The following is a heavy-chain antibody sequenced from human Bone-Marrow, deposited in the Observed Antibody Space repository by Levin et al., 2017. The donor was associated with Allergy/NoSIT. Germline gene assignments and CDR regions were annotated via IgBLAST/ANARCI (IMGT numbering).Heavy chain of an antibody. CDR3: ARDAYGSGWYLDH. J-gene: IGHJ5*02. D-gene: IGHD6-19*01. CDR1: GFTFNNYI. V-gene: IGHV3-30-3*01. CDR2: ASYDGNNN. Sequence: SCVGSGFTFNNYIMHWVRQAPGQGLEWVAFASYDGNNNYYGDSVRGRFTISRDNSKNTLYLQMNSVTPEDTAVYYCARDAYGSGWYLDHWGQGTLVIASS.